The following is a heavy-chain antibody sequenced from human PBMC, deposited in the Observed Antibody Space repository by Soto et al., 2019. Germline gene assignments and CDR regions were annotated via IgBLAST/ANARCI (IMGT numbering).Heavy chain of an antibody. J-gene: IGHJ4*02. D-gene: IGHD3-3*01. CDR3: ARVLQYDFWSGYQKTAFDY. Sequence: ASVKVSCKASGYTFTSYGISWVRQAPGQGLEWMGWISAYNGNTNYAQKLQGRVTMTTDTSTSTAYIELRSLRTDDTAVYYYARVLQYDFWSGYQKTAFDYWGQGTLVTVSS. V-gene: IGHV1-18*01. CDR2: ISAYNGNT. CDR1: GYTFTSYG.